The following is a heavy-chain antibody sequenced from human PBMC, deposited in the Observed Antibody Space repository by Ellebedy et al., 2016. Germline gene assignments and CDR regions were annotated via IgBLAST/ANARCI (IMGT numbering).Heavy chain of an antibody. V-gene: IGHV1-3*01. CDR2: INGGNGNT. D-gene: IGHD5-18*01. CDR3: ARAYSYGSYFDY. CDR1: GYTFTSYA. Sequence: ASVKVSCKASGYTFTSYAVHWVRQAPGQRLEWMGWINGGNGNTKYSQKFQGRVTITADKSTSTAYMELSSLRSEDTAVYYCARAYSYGSYFDYWGQGTLVTVSS. J-gene: IGHJ4*02.